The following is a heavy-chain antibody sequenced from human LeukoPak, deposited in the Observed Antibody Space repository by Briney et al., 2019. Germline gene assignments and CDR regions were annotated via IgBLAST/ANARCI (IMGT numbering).Heavy chain of an antibody. V-gene: IGHV4-34*01. CDR1: GGSISGYY. D-gene: IGHD6-13*01. CDR3: ARDVNGFSSTWYEY. Sequence: SETLSLTCTVSGGSISGYYWSWIRQPPGKGLEWIGEINHSGSTNYNPSLKSRVTISVDTSKNQFSLKLSSVTAADTAVYYCARDVNGFSSTWYEYWGQGTLVTVSS. CDR2: INHSGST. J-gene: IGHJ4*02.